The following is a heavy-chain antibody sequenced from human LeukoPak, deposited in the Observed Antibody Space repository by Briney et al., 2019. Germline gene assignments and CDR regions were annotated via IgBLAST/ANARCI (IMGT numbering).Heavy chain of an antibody. J-gene: IGHJ5*02. CDR1: GFRLSDYD. V-gene: IGHV3-21*01. CDR3: ARADCSGSTCYLRRSWFDP. Sequence: TGGSLRLSCAASGFRLSDYDMNWVRQAPGKGLEWVSSISTGSRYIYYAYSGKGRFTISRDDAKNSLYLQMDYLRAEDTAVYYCARADCSGSTCYLRRSWFDPWGQGTLVTVSS. CDR2: ISTGSRYI. D-gene: IGHD2-2*01.